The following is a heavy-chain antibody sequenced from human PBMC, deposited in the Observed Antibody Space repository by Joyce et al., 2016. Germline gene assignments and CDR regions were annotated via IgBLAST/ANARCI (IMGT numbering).Heavy chain of an antibody. D-gene: IGHD4-11*01. CDR1: GGSFSGYY. CDR2: INNSGST. J-gene: IGHJ4*02. V-gene: IGHV4-34*01. Sequence: QVQLQQWGAGLLKPSETLSLTCAVYGGSFSGYYWSWIRQPPGKGLEWIGEINNSGSTNYSPSLESRVTISVDTSKNQFSLRLSSVTAADTAVYYCARGLSAFDYSNYAGYDYWGQGTLVTVSS. CDR3: ARGLSAFDYSNYAGYDY.